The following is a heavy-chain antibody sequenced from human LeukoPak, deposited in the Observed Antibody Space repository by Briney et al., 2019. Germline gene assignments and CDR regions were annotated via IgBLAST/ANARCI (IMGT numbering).Heavy chain of an antibody. J-gene: IGHJ4*02. Sequence: KPSETLSLTCTVSAHSISSSSYDSGWLRQPPGKGLEGIVSMYYSGSTYYKPALNSRHTISVDRSRNQFSLKLSSVTAADKAVYYCARRRGYCSSTSCSYYFDYWGQGPLVTVSS. CDR2: MYYSGST. CDR1: AHSISSSSYD. V-gene: IGHV4-39*01. CDR3: ARRRGYCSSTSCSYYFDY. D-gene: IGHD2-2*01.